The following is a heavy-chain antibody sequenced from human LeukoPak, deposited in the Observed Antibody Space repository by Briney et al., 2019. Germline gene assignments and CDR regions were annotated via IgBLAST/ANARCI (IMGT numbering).Heavy chain of an antibody. D-gene: IGHD6-6*01. CDR2: ISAYNGNT. J-gene: IGHJ4*02. CDR1: GYTFTNHG. Sequence: ASVKVSCKASGYTFTNHGFSWVRQAPGQGLEWMGWISAYNGNTNYAQKLQGRVTMTTDTSTSTAYMELRSLRSDDTAVYYCARSRSQLVLVPGHWGQGTLVTVSS. V-gene: IGHV1-18*01. CDR3: ARSRSQLVLVPGH.